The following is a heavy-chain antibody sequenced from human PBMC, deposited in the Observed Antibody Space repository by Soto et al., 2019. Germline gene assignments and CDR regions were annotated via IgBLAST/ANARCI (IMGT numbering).Heavy chain of an antibody. V-gene: IGHV3-23*01. CDR1: GFTFSSYA. D-gene: IGHD3-3*01. J-gene: IGHJ6*02. Sequence: PGGSLRLSCAASGFTFSSYAMSWVRQAPGKGLEWVSAISGSGGSTYYADSVKGRFTISRDNSKNTLYLQMNSLRAEDTAVYYCAKDSQRYDFWSGYYESSHMDVWGQGTTVTVSS. CDR2: ISGSGGST. CDR3: AKDSQRYDFWSGYYESSHMDV.